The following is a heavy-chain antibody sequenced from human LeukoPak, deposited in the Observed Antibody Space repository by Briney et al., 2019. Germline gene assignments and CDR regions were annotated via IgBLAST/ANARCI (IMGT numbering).Heavy chain of an antibody. CDR2: INPNSGGT. D-gene: IGHD5-12*01. V-gene: IGHV1-2*02. CDR3: AREVKDIAATSTDP. J-gene: IGHJ5*02. CDR1: GYTFTGYY. Sequence: ASVKVSCKASGYTFTGYYMHWVRQAPGQGLEWMGWINPNSGGTNYAQKFQGRVTMTRDTSISTAYMELSRLRSDDTAVYYCAREVKDIAATSTDPWGQGTLVTVSS.